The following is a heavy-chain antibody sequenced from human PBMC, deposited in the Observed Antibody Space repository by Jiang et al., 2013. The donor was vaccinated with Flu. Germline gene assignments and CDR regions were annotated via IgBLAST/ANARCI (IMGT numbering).Heavy chain of an antibody. V-gene: IGHV3-23*01. CDR1: GFTFSSYA. J-gene: IGHJ4*02. CDR3: ATGVRQFDY. Sequence: CAASGFTFSSYAMSWVRQAPGKGLEWVSAISGSGGSIYYADSVKGRFTISRDNAKNSLYLQMNSLRAEDTAVYYCATGVRQFDYWGQGTLVTVSS. CDR2: ISGSGGSI.